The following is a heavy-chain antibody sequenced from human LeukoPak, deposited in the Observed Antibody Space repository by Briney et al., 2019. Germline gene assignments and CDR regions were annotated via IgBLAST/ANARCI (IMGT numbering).Heavy chain of an antibody. CDR1: GFTFSSDE. V-gene: IGHV3-48*03. J-gene: IGHJ1*01. CDR2: ISSSGGTI. Sequence: GGSLRLSCAASGFTFSSDEMNWVRQAPGKGLEWVSYISSSGGTIHYADSVKGRFTISRDNAKNSLYLQMNSLRAEDTAVYYCARAPYYYDSSGYFQHWGQGTLVTVSS. D-gene: IGHD3-22*01. CDR3: ARAPYYYDSSGYFQH.